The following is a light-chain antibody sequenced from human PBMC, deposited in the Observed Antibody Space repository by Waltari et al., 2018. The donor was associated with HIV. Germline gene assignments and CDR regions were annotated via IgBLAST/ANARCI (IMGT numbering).Light chain of an antibody. CDR1: QSASSSH. V-gene: IGKV3-20*01. J-gene: IGKJ4*01. CDR3: QQYGSSAPLT. Sequence: EIVLTQSPGALSLSPGERATLPCRASQSASSSHLAWYQQRPGQAPRLLMYGTSRRATGIPDRFSGSGSGTDFTLTISRLEPEDFAVYYCQQYGSSAPLTFGGGTKVEIK. CDR2: GTS.